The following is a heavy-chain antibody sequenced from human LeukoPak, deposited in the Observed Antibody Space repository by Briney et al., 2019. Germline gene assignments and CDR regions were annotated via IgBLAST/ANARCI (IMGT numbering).Heavy chain of an antibody. CDR2: ISSSGSYI. CDR1: AFTFSSYS. CDR3: ASSYFDNSLHAYDI. J-gene: IGHJ3*02. D-gene: IGHD3-22*01. V-gene: IGHV3-21*01. Sequence: GGSLRLSCAASAFTFSSYSMNWVRQAPGKGLEWVSSISSSGSYIYYADSVKGRFTISRDNTKNSLFLHMSSLRAEDTAVYFCASSYFDNSLHAYDIWGQGTMVTVSS.